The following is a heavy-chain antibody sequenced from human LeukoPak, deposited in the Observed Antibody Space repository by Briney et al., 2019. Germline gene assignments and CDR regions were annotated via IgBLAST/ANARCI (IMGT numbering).Heavy chain of an antibody. V-gene: IGHV3-20*04. Sequence: GGSLRLSCAAAGFTFDDHGMSWVRQAPGKGLEWVSGINWNGDNTDYADSVKGRFTISRDNAKNSLYLQMNSLRAEDTALYYCARGFDGNFDYWGQGTLVTVSP. D-gene: IGHD3-9*01. CDR1: GFTFDDHG. CDR3: ARGFDGNFDY. CDR2: INWNGDNT. J-gene: IGHJ4*02.